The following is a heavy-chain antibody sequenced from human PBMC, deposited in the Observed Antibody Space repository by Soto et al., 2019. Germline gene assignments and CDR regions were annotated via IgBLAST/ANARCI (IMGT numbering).Heavy chain of an antibody. J-gene: IGHJ4*02. Sequence: QVQLVQSGAEVRKPGSSVKVSCKASGGTFSRHAISWGGQAPGQGLEGMGGIIPMFGTANHAQKFQGRVTIMADESTSTADMELSSLRSEDTAIYYCARGWGYDSSDYYYAYWGQGTVVIVSS. CDR1: GGTFSRHA. V-gene: IGHV1-69*01. CDR3: ARGWGYDSSDYYYAY. CDR2: IIPMFGTA. D-gene: IGHD3-22*01.